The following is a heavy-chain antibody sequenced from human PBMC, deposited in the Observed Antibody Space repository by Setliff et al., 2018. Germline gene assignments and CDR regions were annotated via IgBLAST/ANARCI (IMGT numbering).Heavy chain of an antibody. Sequence: ASVKVSCNASGGTFDSYSFTWLRQAPGQGLEWVGGFTPILLTPNYAQKFQGRITITADKSTSTAYMELSGLRSDDTAVYFCARPRSPKISIFGVTPFDYWGQGTLVTVSS. D-gene: IGHD3-3*01. CDR3: ARPRSPKISIFGVTPFDY. J-gene: IGHJ4*02. V-gene: IGHV1-69*06. CDR2: FTPILLTP. CDR1: GGTFDSYS.